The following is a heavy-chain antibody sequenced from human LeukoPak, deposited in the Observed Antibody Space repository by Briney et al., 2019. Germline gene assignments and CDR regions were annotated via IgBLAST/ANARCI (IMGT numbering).Heavy chain of an antibody. D-gene: IGHD6-13*01. CDR2: ISYDERKT. CDR1: GFILRNYE. V-gene: IGHV3-30*03. Sequence: PGGSLRLSCAASGFILRNYEMHWVRQAPGKGLEWVAVISYDERKTYYADSVKGRFTISRDNSKSTLYLQMNSLTGEDTAMYYCAREWAAAGSGGFDIWGHGTMVTVSS. CDR3: AREWAAAGSGGFDI. J-gene: IGHJ3*02.